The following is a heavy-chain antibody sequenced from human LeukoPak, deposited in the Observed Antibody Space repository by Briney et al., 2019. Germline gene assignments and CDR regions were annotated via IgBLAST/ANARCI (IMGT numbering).Heavy chain of an antibody. CDR3: ARVGPPRYYDFWSGWPSYNWFDP. CDR1: GYTFTGYY. Sequence: ASVKVSCKASGYTFTGYYMHWVRQAPGQGLEWMGWINPNSGGTNYAQKFQGWVTMTRDTSISTAYMELSRLRSDDTAVYYCARVGPPRYYDFWSGWPSYNWFDPWGQGTLVTVSS. J-gene: IGHJ5*02. D-gene: IGHD3-3*01. V-gene: IGHV1-2*04. CDR2: INPNSGGT.